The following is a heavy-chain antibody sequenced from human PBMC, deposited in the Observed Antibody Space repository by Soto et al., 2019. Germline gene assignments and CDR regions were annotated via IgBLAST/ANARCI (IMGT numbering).Heavy chain of an antibody. D-gene: IGHD3-3*01. CDR3: ARGLFAITIFGAGWFDP. CDR1: GGSFSGYY. V-gene: IGHV4-34*01. Sequence: PSETLSLTCAVYGGSFSGYYWSWIRQPPGTGLEWIGEINHSGSTNYNPSLKSRVTISVDTSKNQFSLKLSSVTAADTAVYYCARGLFAITIFGAGWFDPWGQGTLVTVSS. J-gene: IGHJ5*02. CDR2: INHSGST.